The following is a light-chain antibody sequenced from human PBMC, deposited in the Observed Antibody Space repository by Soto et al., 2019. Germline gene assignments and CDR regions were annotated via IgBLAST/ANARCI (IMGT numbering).Light chain of an antibody. CDR3: HQRNNWPIT. V-gene: IGKV3-11*01. J-gene: IGKJ5*01. Sequence: EIVLTQSPATLSLSPGERASLSCGASQSVSSFLAWYQQKPGQAPRLLIYDASNRATGIPARFSGSGSGTDFTLTISSLEPEDFAVYYCHQRNNWPITFGQGTRLEIK. CDR2: DAS. CDR1: QSVSSF.